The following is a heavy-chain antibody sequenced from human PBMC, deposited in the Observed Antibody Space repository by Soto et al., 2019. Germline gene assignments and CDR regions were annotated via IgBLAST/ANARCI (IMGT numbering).Heavy chain of an antibody. V-gene: IGHV4-39*01. D-gene: IGHD3-3*01. CDR1: GGSISSSSYY. CDR2: IYYSGSI. J-gene: IGHJ6*02. CDR3: PRQRITISGSGEDYYYLGMDV. Sequence: SDTLSLTCTVTGGSISSSSYYWGWIRQPPGKGLEWIGSIYYSGSIYYNPSLKSRVTISVDTSKNKFSLKLSSVTAADTAVYYCPRQRITISGSGEDYYYLGMDVWGPGTTVTVS.